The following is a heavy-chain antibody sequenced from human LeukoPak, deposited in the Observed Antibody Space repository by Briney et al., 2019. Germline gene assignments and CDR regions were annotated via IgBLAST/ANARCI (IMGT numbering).Heavy chain of an antibody. CDR3: ARYSTSSGWFDP. Sequence: SETLSLTCTVSGDSISSGDYYWSWIRQPAGKGLEWIGRISSSGSTYYNPSLKSRVTISVDTSKNQFSLKLSSVTAADTAVYYCARYSTSSGWFDPWGQGTLVTVSS. CDR2: ISSSGST. D-gene: IGHD6-6*01. V-gene: IGHV4-61*02. J-gene: IGHJ5*02. CDR1: GDSISSGDYY.